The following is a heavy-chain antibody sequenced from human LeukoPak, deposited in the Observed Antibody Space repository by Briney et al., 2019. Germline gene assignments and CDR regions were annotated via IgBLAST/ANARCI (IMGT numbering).Heavy chain of an antibody. J-gene: IGHJ4*02. Sequence: GGSLRLSCAASGFTFSSYAMSWVRQAPGKGLEWVSAISGSGGSRYYADSVKGRFTISRDNSKNTLYLQMNSLRAEDTAVYYCAKDPRTKYDFWSDYFVDYWGQGTLVTVSS. CDR1: GFTFSSYA. CDR2: ISGSGGSR. V-gene: IGHV3-23*01. D-gene: IGHD3-3*01. CDR3: AKDPRTKYDFWSDYFVDY.